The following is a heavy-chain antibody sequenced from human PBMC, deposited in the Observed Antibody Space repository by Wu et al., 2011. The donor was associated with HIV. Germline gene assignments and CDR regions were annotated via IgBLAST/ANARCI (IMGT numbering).Heavy chain of an antibody. D-gene: IGHD3-16*01. J-gene: IGHJ2*01. Sequence: QVQLVQSGAEVKNPGASLKVSCEASGYFISTYQMHWVRQAPGQGLEWMGCITPHNGATDYSQRFQGRVTMTSDTSTNTVDMQLSRLRSDDAAVYYCARGTQYYDASGGKHYFDVWGRGTLLTVSA. CDR2: ITPHNGAT. CDR1: GYFISTYQ. V-gene: IGHV1-2*02. CDR3: ARGTQYYDASGGKHYFDV.